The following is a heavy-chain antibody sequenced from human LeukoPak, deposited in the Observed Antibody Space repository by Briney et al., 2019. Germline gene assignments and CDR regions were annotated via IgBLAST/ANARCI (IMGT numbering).Heavy chain of an antibody. CDR1: GFTFSNYD. CDR3: ARGALGFDY. V-gene: IGHV3-13*04. CDR2: IGTAGDT. Sequence: RAGGSLRLSCAAPGFTFSNYDIQRVRKATGKGLEWVSSIGTAGDTYYAGSVRGRFTLSRENAKKSSYLQMNNLGAGDTAVYYCARGALGFDYWGQGSLVTVFS. J-gene: IGHJ4*02.